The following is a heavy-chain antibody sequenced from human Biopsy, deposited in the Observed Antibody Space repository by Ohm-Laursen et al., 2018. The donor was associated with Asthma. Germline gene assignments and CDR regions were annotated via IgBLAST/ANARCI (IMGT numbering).Heavy chain of an antibody. V-gene: IGHV4-39*01. D-gene: IGHD3-3*01. CDR2: ISYGGKT. J-gene: IGHJ6*02. Sequence: GTLSLTCTVSGGSMTPTSHYWDWIRQAPGKGLEWIGYISYGGKTSYNPSLKNRVTISRDTSKNQFSLRLTSVTAADTAVYFCARPISIFGVVQKGHGMGARGQGATVIVSS. CDR1: GGSMTPTSHY. CDR3: ARPISIFGVVQKGHGMGA.